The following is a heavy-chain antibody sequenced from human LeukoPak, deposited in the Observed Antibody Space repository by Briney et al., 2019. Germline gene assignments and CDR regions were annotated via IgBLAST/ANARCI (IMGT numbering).Heavy chain of an antibody. CDR1: GGTFSSYA. J-gene: IGHJ4*02. Sequence: ASVTVSCKASGGTFSSYAISWVRQAPGQGLEWMGGIIPIFGTANYAQKFQGRVTITADESTSTAYMELSSLRSEDTAVYYCATVPYCGGDCYSRRDFDYWGQGTLVTVSS. D-gene: IGHD2-21*02. V-gene: IGHV1-69*13. CDR2: IIPIFGTA. CDR3: ATVPYCGGDCYSRRDFDY.